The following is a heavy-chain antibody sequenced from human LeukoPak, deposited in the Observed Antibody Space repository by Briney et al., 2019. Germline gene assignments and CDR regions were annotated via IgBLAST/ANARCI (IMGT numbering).Heavy chain of an antibody. V-gene: IGHV3-66*02. Sequence: GGSLRLSCAASGFTVSSNYMSWVRQAPGKGLEWVSVIYSGGSTCYADSVKGRFTISRDNSKNTLYLQMHSLRAEDTAVYYCASLPLISRGLNWGQGTLVTVSS. J-gene: IGHJ4*02. CDR3: ASLPLISRGLN. CDR1: GFTVSSNY. CDR2: IYSGGST. D-gene: IGHD2-15*01.